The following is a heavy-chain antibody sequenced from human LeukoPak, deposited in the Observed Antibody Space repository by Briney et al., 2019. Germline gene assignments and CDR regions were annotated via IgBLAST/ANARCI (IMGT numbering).Heavy chain of an antibody. J-gene: IGHJ4*02. Sequence: GGSLRLSCAASGFTFTSYWMSWVRQAPGKGLEWVANINQDGSEKYYVDSVKGRFTISRDNSKNTLYLQMNSLRAEDTAVYYCARVKGGKQQLVNDYWGQGTLVTVSS. D-gene: IGHD6-13*01. CDR1: GFTFTSYW. CDR2: INQDGSEK. CDR3: ARVKGGKQQLVNDY. V-gene: IGHV3-7*02.